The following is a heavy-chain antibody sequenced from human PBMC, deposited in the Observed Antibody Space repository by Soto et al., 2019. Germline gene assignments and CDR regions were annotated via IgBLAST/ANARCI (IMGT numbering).Heavy chain of an antibody. CDR3: ARVSITIFGVVIPPSFDY. Sequence: ASVKVSCKASGLSFTGYGFTWVRQAPGQGLEWMGWISGYKGNTNYSQKFQGRVTMTTDTSTSTAYMELRSLSSDDTAIYYCARVSITIFGVVIPPSFDYWGQGTLVTFSS. D-gene: IGHD3-3*01. J-gene: IGHJ4*02. V-gene: IGHV1-18*01. CDR1: GLSFTGYG. CDR2: ISGYKGNT.